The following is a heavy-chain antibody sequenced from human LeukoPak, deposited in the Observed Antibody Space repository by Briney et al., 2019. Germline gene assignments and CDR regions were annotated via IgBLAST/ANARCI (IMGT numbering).Heavy chain of an antibody. CDR3: AREGYSSNWYDY. CDR2: ISYTGST. V-gene: IGHV4-59*11. CDR1: GGSISSHY. D-gene: IGHD6-13*01. J-gene: IGHJ5*01. Sequence: SETLSLTCTISGGSISSHYWAWIRQPPGKGLEWIGYISYTGSTNYNPSLKSRVTISVDTSKNQFSLKLRSVTAADTAVYYCAREGYSSNWYDYWGQGTLVTVSS.